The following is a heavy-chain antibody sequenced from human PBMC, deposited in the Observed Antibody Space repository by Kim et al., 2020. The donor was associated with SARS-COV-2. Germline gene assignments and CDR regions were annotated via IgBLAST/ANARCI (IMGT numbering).Heavy chain of an antibody. J-gene: IGHJ4*02. CDR1: GFTFSSYA. Sequence: GGSLRLSCAASGFTFSSYAMSWVRQAPGKGLEWVSAISGSGGSTYYADSVKGRFTISRDNSKNTLYLQMNSLIAEDTAVYYCAALGGYSYGLDYWGQGTLVTVSS. CDR2: ISGSGGST. CDR3: AALGGYSYGLDY. D-gene: IGHD5-18*01. V-gene: IGHV3-23*01.